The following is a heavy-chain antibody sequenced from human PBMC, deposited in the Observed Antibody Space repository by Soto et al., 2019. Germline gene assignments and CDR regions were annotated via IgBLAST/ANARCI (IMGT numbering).Heavy chain of an antibody. Sequence: SETLSLTCAVYGGSFSGYYWSWIRQPPGRGLEWIGEINHSGSTNYNPSLKSRVTISVDTSKNQFSLKLSSVTAADTAVYYCAGGGGVPTAIRFPWFDPWGQGTLVTVSS. CDR2: INHSGST. D-gene: IGHD2-2*01. V-gene: IGHV4-34*01. CDR3: AGGGGVPTAIRFPWFDP. CDR1: GGSFSGYY. J-gene: IGHJ5*02.